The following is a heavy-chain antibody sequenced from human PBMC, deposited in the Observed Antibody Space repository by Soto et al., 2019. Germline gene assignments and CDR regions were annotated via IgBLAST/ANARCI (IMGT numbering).Heavy chain of an antibody. CDR3: ARSRGVVVVPAAMRGYYFDY. CDR2: IYYSGST. D-gene: IGHD2-2*01. J-gene: IGHJ4*02. CDR1: GGSISSSSYY. V-gene: IGHV4-39*01. Sequence: PSETLSLTCTVSGGSISSSSYYSGWIRQPPGKGLECIGSIYYSGSTYYNPSLKSRVTISVDTSKNQFSLKLSSVTAADTAVYYCARSRGVVVVPAAMRGYYFDYWGQGTLVTVSS.